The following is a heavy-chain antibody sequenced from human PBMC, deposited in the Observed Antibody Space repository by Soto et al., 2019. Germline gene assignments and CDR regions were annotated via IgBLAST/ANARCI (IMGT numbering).Heavy chain of an antibody. D-gene: IGHD3-16*02. J-gene: IGHJ4*02. CDR1: GFTFSSYW. CDR3: VNERLGELSHDGIDY. Sequence: GGSLRLSCAASGFTFSSYWMHWVRQAPGKGLEYVSAISSDGSSTYYADSVKGRFTISRDNSKNTLYLQMSSLRAEDTAVYYCVNERLGELSHDGIDYWGQGTLVTVSS. V-gene: IGHV3-64D*08. CDR2: ISSDGSST.